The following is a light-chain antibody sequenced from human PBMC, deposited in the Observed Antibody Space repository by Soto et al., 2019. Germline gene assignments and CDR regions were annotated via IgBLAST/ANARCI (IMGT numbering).Light chain of an antibody. J-gene: IGLJ3*02. CDR2: YDS. CDR3: QVWDGPSDQQV. Sequence: SYELTQPPSVSVAPGETARITCGGTNIGSESVNWYQQKQGQAPVLVMYYDSARPSGIPERFSGSNSGNTATLTISRLEAEDEADYYCQVWDGPSDQQVFGGGTKLTVL. V-gene: IGLV3-21*04. CDR1: NIGSES.